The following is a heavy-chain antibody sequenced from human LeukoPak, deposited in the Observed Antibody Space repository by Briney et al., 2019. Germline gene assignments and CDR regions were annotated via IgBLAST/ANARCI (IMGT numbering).Heavy chain of an antibody. V-gene: IGHV3-21*01. Sequence: GGSLRLSCAASGFTFTTYSMNWVRQAPGKGLEWVSSITSSSTSMYYADSVKGRFTISRDNAKNSLYLQMNSLRAEDTAVYYCARTYYDILTGYNPYFDYWGQGTLVTVSS. CDR1: GFTFTTYS. CDR3: ARTYYDILTGYNPYFDY. J-gene: IGHJ4*02. D-gene: IGHD3-9*01. CDR2: ITSSSTSM.